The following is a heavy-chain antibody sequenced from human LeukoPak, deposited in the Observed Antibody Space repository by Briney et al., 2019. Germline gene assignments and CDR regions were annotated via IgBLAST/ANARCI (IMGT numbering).Heavy chain of an antibody. CDR1: GFTFSIYG. D-gene: IGHD3-16*02. CDR2: IRYDGSNK. Sequence: GGSLRLSCAASGFTFSIYGMHWVRQAPGKGLEWVAFIRYDGSNKYYADSVKGRFTISRDNSKNTLYLQMNSLRAEDTAVYYCAKADEYYDYVWGSYRPHKFDYWGQGTLVTVSS. J-gene: IGHJ4*02. CDR3: AKADEYYDYVWGSYRPHKFDY. V-gene: IGHV3-30*02.